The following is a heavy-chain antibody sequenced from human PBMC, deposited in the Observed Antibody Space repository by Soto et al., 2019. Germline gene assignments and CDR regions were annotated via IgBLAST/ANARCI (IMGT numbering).Heavy chain of an antibody. CDR1: GGPITSHY. CDR2: IHHSSST. V-gene: IGHV4-59*08. Sequence: PSETLSLTYSLSGGPITSHYCSWFRQPPGKGLEWIGYIHHSSSTSYSPSLKSRVTMSVDTSKNLFSLKVSSLTAADTALYYCARQGFGQLHGLVDVWGPGTTVT. CDR3: ARQGFGQLHGLVDV. J-gene: IGHJ6*02. D-gene: IGHD3-10*01.